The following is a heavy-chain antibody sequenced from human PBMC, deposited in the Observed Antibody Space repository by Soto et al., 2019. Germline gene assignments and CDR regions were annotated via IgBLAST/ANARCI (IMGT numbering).Heavy chain of an antibody. J-gene: IGHJ5*02. Sequence: PSETLSLTCAVYGGPFSGYYWSWIRQPPGKGLEWIGEINHSGSTNYNPSLKSRVTISVDTSKNQFSLKLSSVTAADTAVYYCARGNRLWFGEPRVHWFDPWGQGTLVTVSS. CDR2: INHSGST. V-gene: IGHV4-34*01. D-gene: IGHD3-10*01. CDR1: GGPFSGYY. CDR3: ARGNRLWFGEPRVHWFDP.